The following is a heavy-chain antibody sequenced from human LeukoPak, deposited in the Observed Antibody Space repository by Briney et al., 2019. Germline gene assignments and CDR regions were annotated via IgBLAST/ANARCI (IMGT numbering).Heavy chain of an antibody. D-gene: IGHD6-19*01. J-gene: IGHJ3*02. CDR2: ITGSGGST. CDR1: GFTFSSYA. Sequence: GSLRLSCAASGFTFSSYAMSWVRQAPGKGLEWVSGITGSGGSTNYADSVKGRFTISRDNSKNTLYLQMSSLRAEDTAVYYCTGGGWSTDAFDIWGQGTMVTVSS. V-gene: IGHV3-23*01. CDR3: TGGGWSTDAFDI.